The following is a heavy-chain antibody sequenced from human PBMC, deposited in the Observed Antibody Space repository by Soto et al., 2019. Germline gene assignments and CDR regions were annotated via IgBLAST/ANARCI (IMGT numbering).Heavy chain of an antibody. Sequence: EASVKVSCKASGYTFTGYYMHWVRQAPGQGLEWMGWINPNSGGTNYAQKFQGWVTMTRDTSISTAYMELSRLRSDDTAVYYCARDNQWGNSSGPADYWGQGTLVTVSS. J-gene: IGHJ4*02. V-gene: IGHV1-2*04. CDR3: ARDNQWGNSSGPADY. CDR1: GYTFTGYY. D-gene: IGHD6-19*01. CDR2: INPNSGGT.